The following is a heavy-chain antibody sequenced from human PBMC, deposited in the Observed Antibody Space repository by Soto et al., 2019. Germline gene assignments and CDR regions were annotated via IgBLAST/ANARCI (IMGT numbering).Heavy chain of an antibody. CDR1: GYSFTSYW. CDR2: IYPGDSDT. Sequence: GESLKISCKGSGYSFTSYWIGWVRQMPGKGLEWMGIIYPGDSDTRYSPSFQGQVTISADKSISTAYLQWSSLKASDTAMYYCARRPLWFLDGMDVWGQGTQVTFSS. J-gene: IGHJ6*02. V-gene: IGHV5-51*01. CDR3: ARRPLWFLDGMDV. D-gene: IGHD3-10*01.